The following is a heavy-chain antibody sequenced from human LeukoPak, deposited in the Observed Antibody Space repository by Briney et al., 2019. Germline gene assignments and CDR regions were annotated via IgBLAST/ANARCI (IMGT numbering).Heavy chain of an antibody. J-gene: IGHJ4*02. CDR1: GFTFSSYG. V-gene: IGHV3-33*01. CDR2: IWYDGSNK. Sequence: GRSLRLSCAASGFTFSSYGMHWVRQAPGKRLEWVADIWYDGSNKYYTDSVRGRFTISRDNSKDTLYLQMNSLRVEDTAVYCCARDSPPPDHWGQGTLVTVSS. CDR3: ARDSPPPDH.